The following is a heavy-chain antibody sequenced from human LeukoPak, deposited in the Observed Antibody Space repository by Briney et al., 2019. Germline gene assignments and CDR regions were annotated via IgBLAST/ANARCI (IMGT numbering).Heavy chain of an antibody. D-gene: IGHD3-22*01. CDR3: AKGGGYYFEY. CDR1: GFPFSINP. V-gene: IGHV3-23*01. Sequence: GGPLGLSCLASGFPFSINPISGFGRAPGRGLEWVSTISGSGSGTYYADSVKGRFTISGDNSRNTLHLQMNSLRAEDTAVYYCAKGGGYYFEYWGQGTLVTVSS. J-gene: IGHJ4*02. CDR2: ISGSGSGT.